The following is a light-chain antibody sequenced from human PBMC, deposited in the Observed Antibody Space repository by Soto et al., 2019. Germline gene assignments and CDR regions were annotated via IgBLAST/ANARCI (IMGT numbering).Light chain of an antibody. J-gene: IGKJ4*01. CDR1: QGIARW. CDR3: QQANSFPIT. V-gene: IGKV1-12*01. CDR2: AAS. Sequence: DIQMTQSPSSVSASVGDSVTITCRASQGIARWLAWYQQKPRTAPKLLIYAASSLESGVPSRFSGNGSGTDFTIPISGLQFEDFASYYCQQANSFPITLGGGTKVDMK.